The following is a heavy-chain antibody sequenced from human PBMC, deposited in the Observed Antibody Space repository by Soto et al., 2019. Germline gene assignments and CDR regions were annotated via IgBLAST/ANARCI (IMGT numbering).Heavy chain of an antibody. J-gene: IGHJ4*02. D-gene: IGHD5-18*01. V-gene: IGHV4-31*03. CDR3: SRGILV. CDR1: GGSINSGGYC. Sequence: QVQLQESGPGLVKPSQTLSLTCTVSGGSINSGGYCWSWIRQHPGKGLDWIGCISYGGSTSYNPSLKSRVTISVDTAQNRFSLKRTSVPAAATAVYYCSRGILVWGQGALITVS. CDR2: ISYGGST.